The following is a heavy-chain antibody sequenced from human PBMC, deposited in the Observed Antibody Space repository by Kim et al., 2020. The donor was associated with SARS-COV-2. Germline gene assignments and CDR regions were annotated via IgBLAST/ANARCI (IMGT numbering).Heavy chain of an antibody. V-gene: IGHV3-30*07. J-gene: IGHJ2*01. D-gene: IGHD3-22*01. Sequence: DSVKGRFTVSRDNSKNTLYLQINSLRVEDTAVYYCARDSDTSGYYWYFDLWGRGTLVTVSS. CDR3: ARDSDTSGYYWYFDL.